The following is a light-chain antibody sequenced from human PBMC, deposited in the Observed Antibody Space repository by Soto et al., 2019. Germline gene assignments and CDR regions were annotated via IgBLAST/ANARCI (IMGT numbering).Light chain of an antibody. CDR3: QQYDNWPT. CDR2: GAS. Sequence: EIMLTQSPGTLSLSQGERATLSFRASQSITTNLVWYQQKAGQAPRLLIYGASTRATGIPARFSGSGSGTEFTLTISRLQSEDFAVYYCQQYDNWPTFGQGTKVDIK. V-gene: IGKV3-15*01. J-gene: IGKJ1*01. CDR1: QSITTN.